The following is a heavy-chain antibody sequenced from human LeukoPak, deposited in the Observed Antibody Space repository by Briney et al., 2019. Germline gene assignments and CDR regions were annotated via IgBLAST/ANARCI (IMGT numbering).Heavy chain of an antibody. D-gene: IGHD6-13*01. Sequence: GGSLRLSCAASGFTFSSYGMHWVRQAPGKGLEWVAFIRYDGSNKYSADSVKGRFTISRDNSKNTLYLQMNSLRAEDTAMYYCAGSVAAAGRLNYWGQGTLVTVSS. J-gene: IGHJ4*02. CDR3: AGSVAAAGRLNY. CDR2: IRYDGSNK. CDR1: GFTFSSYG. V-gene: IGHV3-30*02.